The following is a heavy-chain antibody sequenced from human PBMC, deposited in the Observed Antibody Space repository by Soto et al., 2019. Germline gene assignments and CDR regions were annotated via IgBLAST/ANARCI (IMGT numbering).Heavy chain of an antibody. CDR2: IWHDGGNK. CDR3: ARDGDVNTGFGKDY. V-gene: IGHV3-33*01. CDR1: GFTFSSYG. J-gene: IGHJ4*02. Sequence: GGSLRLSCAASGFTFSSYGMHWVRQAPGKGLEWVAFIWHDGGNKFYAESVKGRFTISRDNSKNTLYLQMTRLSAEDTAMYYCARDGDVNTGFGKDYWGQGTLVTVSS. D-gene: IGHD3-16*01.